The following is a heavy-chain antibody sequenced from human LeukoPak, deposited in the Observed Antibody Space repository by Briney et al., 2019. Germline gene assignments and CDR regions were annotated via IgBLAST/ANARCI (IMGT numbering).Heavy chain of an antibody. CDR2: INPNSGGT. J-gene: IGHJ5*02. D-gene: IGHD6-13*01. Sequence: ASVKVSCKASGYTFTGYYMHWVRQAPGQGLEWMGWINPNSGGTNYAQKFQGRVTMTRDTSIGTAYMELSRLRSDDTAVYYCARGVFWGIAAAMYSWFDPWGQGTLVTVSS. V-gene: IGHV1-2*02. CDR1: GYTFTGYY. CDR3: ARGVFWGIAAAMYSWFDP.